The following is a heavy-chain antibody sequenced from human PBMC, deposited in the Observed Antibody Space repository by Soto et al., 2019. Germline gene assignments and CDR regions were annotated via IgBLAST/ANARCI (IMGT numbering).Heavy chain of an antibody. CDR1: GYSFTSYW. D-gene: IGHD6-13*01. CDR2: IYPGDSDT. V-gene: IGHV5-51*01. Sequence: GESLKISCKGSGYSFTSYWIGWVRQMPGKGLEWMGIIYPGDSDTRYSPSFQGQVTISADKSISTAYLQWSSLKASDTAMYYCAKSAAAGTKGYYYGMAVWGQGTTVTVSS. J-gene: IGHJ6*02. CDR3: AKSAAAGTKGYYYGMAV.